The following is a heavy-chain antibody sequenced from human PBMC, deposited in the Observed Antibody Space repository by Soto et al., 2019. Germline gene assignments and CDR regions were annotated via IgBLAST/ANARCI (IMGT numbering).Heavy chain of an antibody. V-gene: IGHV1-69*06. CDR1: GGTFSSYA. CDR3: ARGGYTPRGAISGDLYYYYYGMDV. D-gene: IGHD6-13*01. J-gene: IGHJ6*02. CDR2: IIPIFGTA. Sequence: SVKVSCKASGGTFSSYAISWVRQAPGQGLEWMGGIIPIFGTANYAQKFQGRVTITADKSTSTAYMELSSLRSEDTAVYYCARGGYTPRGAISGDLYYYYYGMDVWGQGTTVTVSS.